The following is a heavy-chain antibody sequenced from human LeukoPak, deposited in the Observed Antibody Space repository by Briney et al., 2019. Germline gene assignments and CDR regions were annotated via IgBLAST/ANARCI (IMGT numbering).Heavy chain of an antibody. Sequence: HGESLKISCKGSGYSFTSYWIGWVRQMPGKGLEWMGIIYPGDSDTRYSPSFQGQVTISADKSISTAYPQWSSLKASDTAMYYCARQWRAAALYYFDYWGQGTLVTVSS. CDR3: ARQWRAAALYYFDY. D-gene: IGHD6-13*01. J-gene: IGHJ4*02. CDR1: GYSFTSYW. V-gene: IGHV5-51*01. CDR2: IYPGDSDT.